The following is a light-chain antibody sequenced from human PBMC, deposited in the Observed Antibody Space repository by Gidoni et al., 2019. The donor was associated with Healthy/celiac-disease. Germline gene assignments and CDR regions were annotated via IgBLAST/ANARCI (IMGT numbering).Light chain of an antibody. V-gene: IGLV3-9*01. CDR3: QVWDSSSHV. CDR1: NIGSKN. CDR2: RES. J-gene: IGLJ1*01. Sequence: ALGQTARITCGGNNIGSKNVHWYQQKPGQAPVLVIYRESNRPSGIPERFSGSNSGNTATLTISRAQAGDEADYYCQVWDSSSHVFGTGTKVTVL.